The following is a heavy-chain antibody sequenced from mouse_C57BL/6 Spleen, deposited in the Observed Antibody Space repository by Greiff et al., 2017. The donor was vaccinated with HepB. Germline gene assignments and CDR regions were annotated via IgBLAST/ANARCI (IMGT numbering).Heavy chain of an antibody. CDR1: GYTFTSYW. V-gene: IGHV1-72*01. CDR2: IDPNSGGT. CDR3: ASGDSSGYFSYAMDY. Sequence: QVQLKQPGAELVKPGASVKLSCKASGYTFTSYWMHWVKQRPGRGLEWIGRIDPNSGGTKYNEKFKSKATLTVDKPSSTAYMQLSSLTSEDSAVYYCASGDSSGYFSYAMDYWGQGTSVTVSS. J-gene: IGHJ4*01. D-gene: IGHD3-2*02.